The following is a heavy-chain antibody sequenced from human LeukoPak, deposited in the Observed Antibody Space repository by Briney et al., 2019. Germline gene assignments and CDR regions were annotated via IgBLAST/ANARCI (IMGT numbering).Heavy chain of an antibody. CDR3: ARLSIHSYGSHYFYYGLDV. V-gene: IGHV4-59*08. CDR1: GGSISSYY. D-gene: IGHD5-18*01. Sequence: SETLSLTCTVSGGSISSYYWSWIRQPPGKGLEWIGYIYYSGSTNYNPSLKSRVTISVDTSKNQFSLKLSSVTAADTAVYYCARLSIHSYGSHYFYYGLDVWGQGTTVTVSS. CDR2: IYYSGST. J-gene: IGHJ6*02.